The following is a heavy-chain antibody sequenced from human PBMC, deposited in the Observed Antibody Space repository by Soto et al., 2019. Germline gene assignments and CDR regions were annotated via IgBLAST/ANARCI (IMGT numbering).Heavy chain of an antibody. D-gene: IGHD1-1*01. CDR2: INESGST. J-gene: IGHJ4*02. CDR3: ARGSGIVALPGELEDVKYDY. Sequence: QVQLQQWGAGLVKPSETLSLSCAVYGQSFSGHSWAWIRQPPGKGLEWIGEINESGSTYYNPSLKCRVTISTYTSKNQFSLKLSSVSAADTAAYFCARGSGIVALPGELEDVKYDYWGQGTLVNVSS. V-gene: IGHV4-34*01. CDR1: GQSFSGHS.